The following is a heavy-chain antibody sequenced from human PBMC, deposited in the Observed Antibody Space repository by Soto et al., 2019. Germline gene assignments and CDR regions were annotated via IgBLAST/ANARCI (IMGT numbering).Heavy chain of an antibody. J-gene: IGHJ6*02. V-gene: IGHV1-69*13. CDR2: IIPIFGTA. CDR3: ARVGLYDILTGTSTYYYYYGMDV. D-gene: IGHD3-9*01. CDR1: GGTFSSYA. Sequence: ASVKVSCKASGGTFSSYAISWVRQAPGQGLEWMGGIIPIFGTANYAQKFQGRVTITADESTSTAYMELSSLRSEDTAVYYCARVGLYDILTGTSTYYYYYGMDVWGQGTTVTVYS.